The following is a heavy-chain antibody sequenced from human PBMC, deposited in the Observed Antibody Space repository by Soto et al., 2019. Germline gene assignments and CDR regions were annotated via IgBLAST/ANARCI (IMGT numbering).Heavy chain of an antibody. CDR3: ATDWDLAWFGDDACES. J-gene: IGHJ3*02. D-gene: IGHD3-10*01. Sequence: GESLKISCNGSGYSFTSYWISWVRQMPGKGLAWMGRIDPSDSYTNYSPSFQGHVTISADKSISSAYLQWSSLTASATPLYYCATDWDLAWFGDDACESRGQGPMGAV. CDR2: IDPSDSYT. V-gene: IGHV5-10-1*01. CDR1: GYSFTSYW.